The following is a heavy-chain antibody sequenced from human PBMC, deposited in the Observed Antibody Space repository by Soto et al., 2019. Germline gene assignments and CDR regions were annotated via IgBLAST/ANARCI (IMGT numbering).Heavy chain of an antibody. CDR1: GYSISTGFN. J-gene: IGHJ4*02. D-gene: IGHD3-3*01. CDR3: ARAPYYDFWSGPWYFDY. Sequence: SETLSLTCVVSGYSISTGFNWGWIRRPPGKGLEWIGSIYHSGSTYYNPSLKSRVTLSLDTSKNQISLKLTSVSAADTAVYYCARAPYYDFWSGPWYFDYWGQGTLVTVSS. V-gene: IGHV4-38-2*01. CDR2: IYHSGST.